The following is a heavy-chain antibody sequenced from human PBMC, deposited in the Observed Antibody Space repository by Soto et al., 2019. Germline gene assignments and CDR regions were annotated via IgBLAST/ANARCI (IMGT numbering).Heavy chain of an antibody. V-gene: IGHV3-23*01. CDR2: ISYIGGST. CDR1: GFTFSSYA. D-gene: IGHD3-9*01. CDR3: AKDRYLVYYDILTGYYPSFDY. Sequence: GGSLRLSCVASGFTFSSYAMSWVRQAPGKGLEWVSGISYIGGSTYYADSVKGRFTISRDNSKNTLFLQMNSLRAEDTAVYYCAKDRYLVYYDILTGYYPSFDYWGQGTLVTVSS. J-gene: IGHJ4*02.